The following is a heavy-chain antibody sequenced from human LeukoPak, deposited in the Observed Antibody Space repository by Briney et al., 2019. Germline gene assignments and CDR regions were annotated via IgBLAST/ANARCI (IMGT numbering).Heavy chain of an antibody. CDR2: IWHDGSNK. D-gene: IGHD3-22*01. J-gene: IGHJ4*02. V-gene: IGHV3-33*01. CDR3: ARDGSSGYLHFDY. Sequence: PGGSLRLSCAASGFTFSSNGMHWVRQAPGKGLERVAVIWHDGSNKYYSDPVKGRFTISRDNSKNTLYLQMNSLRVEDTAVYYCARDGSSGYLHFDYWGQGTLVTVSS. CDR1: GFTFSSNG.